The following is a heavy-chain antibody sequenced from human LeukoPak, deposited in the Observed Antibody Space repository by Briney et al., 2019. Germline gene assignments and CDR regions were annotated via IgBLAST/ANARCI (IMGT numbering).Heavy chain of an antibody. D-gene: IGHD3-22*01. J-gene: IGHJ4*02. V-gene: IGHV1-2*02. Sequence: ASVKVSCKASGYTFTGYYMHWVRQAPGQGLEWMGWINPNSGGTNYAQKFQGRVTMTRDTSISTAYMELSRLRSDDTAVYYCARDYYDSSGYYWGLLDYWGQGTLVTVSS. CDR2: INPNSGGT. CDR1: GYTFTGYY. CDR3: ARDYYDSSGYYWGLLDY.